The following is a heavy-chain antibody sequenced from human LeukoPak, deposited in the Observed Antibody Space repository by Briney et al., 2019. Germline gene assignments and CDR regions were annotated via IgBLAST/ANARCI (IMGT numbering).Heavy chain of an antibody. D-gene: IGHD5-18*01. CDR3: ASSIDTAMVAYYFDY. Sequence: SETLSLTCTVSDGSISSGDYYRSWIRQPPGKGLEWIGYIYYSGSTYYNPSLKSRVTISVDTSKNQFSLKLSSVTAADTAVYYCASSIDTAMVAYYFDYWGQGTLVTVSS. CDR2: IYYSGST. V-gene: IGHV4-30-4*01. J-gene: IGHJ4*02. CDR1: DGSISSGDYY.